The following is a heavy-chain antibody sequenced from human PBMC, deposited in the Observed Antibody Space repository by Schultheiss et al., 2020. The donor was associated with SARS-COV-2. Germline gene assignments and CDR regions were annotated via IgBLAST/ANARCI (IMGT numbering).Heavy chain of an antibody. CDR1: RFTFSSHT. Sequence: GGSLRLSCAASRFTFSSHTTNRVRQAPGKGLEWVAVIWYDGSNKYYADSVKGRFTISRDNSKNTLYLQMNSLRAEDTAVYYCAKDRGSSLIAKANWFDPWGQGTLVTVSS. D-gene: IGHD6-13*01. V-gene: IGHV3-33*06. CDR2: IWYDGSNK. J-gene: IGHJ5*02. CDR3: AKDRGSSLIAKANWFDP.